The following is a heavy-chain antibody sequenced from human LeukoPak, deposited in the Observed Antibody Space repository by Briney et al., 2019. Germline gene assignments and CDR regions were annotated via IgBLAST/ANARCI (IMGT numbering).Heavy chain of an antibody. Sequence: GSLRLSCAASGFTFSSYAMGWVRQAPGKGLEWIGEINHSGSTNYNPSLKSRVTISVDTSKNQFSLKLSSVTAADTAVYYCARDTHTRYYYGVDVWGQGTTVTVS. J-gene: IGHJ6*02. CDR3: ARDTHTRYYYGVDV. D-gene: IGHD1-1*01. CDR2: INHSGST. CDR1: GFTFSSYA. V-gene: IGHV4-34*01.